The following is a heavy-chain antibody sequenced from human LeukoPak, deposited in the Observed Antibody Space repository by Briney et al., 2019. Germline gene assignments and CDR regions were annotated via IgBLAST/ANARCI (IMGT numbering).Heavy chain of an antibody. V-gene: IGHV4-4*07. Sequence: PSETLSLTCTVSGGSISSYYWSWIRQPAGKGLEWIGRIYTSGGTNYNPSLKSRVTMSVDTSKNQFSLKLISVTAADTAVYYCAREITFGGVIVNDYWGQGTLVTVSS. D-gene: IGHD3-16*02. J-gene: IGHJ4*02. CDR2: IYTSGGT. CDR1: GGSISSYY. CDR3: AREITFGGVIVNDY.